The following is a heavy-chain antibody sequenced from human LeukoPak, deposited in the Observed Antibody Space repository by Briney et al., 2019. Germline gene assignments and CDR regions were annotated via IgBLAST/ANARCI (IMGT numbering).Heavy chain of an antibody. D-gene: IGHD2-21*02. V-gene: IGHV4-34*01. CDR2: INHSGST. CDR1: GGSFSGYY. J-gene: IGHJ4*02. Sequence: SETLSLTCAVYGGSFSGYYWSWIRQPPGKGLEWIGEINHSGSTNYNPSLKSRVTISVDTSKNQFSLKLSSVTAADTAVYYCARGVVVTAIFEYWGQGTLVSVSS. CDR3: ARGVVVTAIFEY.